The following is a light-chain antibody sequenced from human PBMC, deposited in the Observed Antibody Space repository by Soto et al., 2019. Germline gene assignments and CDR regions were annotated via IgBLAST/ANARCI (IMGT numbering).Light chain of an antibody. J-gene: IGKJ1*01. V-gene: IGKV3-20*01. CDR2: GAS. Sequence: EIVLTQSPGTLSLSPGERATLSCRASQSVSNNWLAWYRQKPGQAPRLLIYGASSRATGIPARFSGSGSGTEFTLTISSLESEDFAVYYCQQYGSSPRTFGQGTKVDIK. CDR1: QSVSNNW. CDR3: QQYGSSPRT.